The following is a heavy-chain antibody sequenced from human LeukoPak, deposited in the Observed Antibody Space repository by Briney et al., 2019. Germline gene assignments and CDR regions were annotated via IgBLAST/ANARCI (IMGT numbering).Heavy chain of an antibody. Sequence: GRSLRLSCAASGLTFSSYAMHWVRQAPGKGLEWVAVISYDGSNKYYADSVKGRFTISRDNSKNTLYLQMNSLRAEDTAVYYCASAKWYYYDTSDYQTPDVRSGFDYWGQGTLVTVSS. CDR3: ASAKWYYYDTSDYQTPDVRSGFDY. V-gene: IGHV3-30*04. D-gene: IGHD3-22*01. CDR2: ISYDGSNK. J-gene: IGHJ4*02. CDR1: GLTFSSYA.